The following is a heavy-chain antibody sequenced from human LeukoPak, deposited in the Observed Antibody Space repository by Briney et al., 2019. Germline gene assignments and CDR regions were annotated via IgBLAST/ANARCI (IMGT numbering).Heavy chain of an antibody. D-gene: IGHD2-15*01. CDR2: ISSSSSYI. Sequence: GGSLRLSCAASGFTFSSYSMNWVRQAPGKGLEWVSSISSSSSYIYYADSVKGRFTISRDNAKNSLYLQMNSLRVEDTAVYYCARAGGGYGMDVWGKGTTVTVSS. V-gene: IGHV3-21*01. CDR1: GFTFSSYS. CDR3: ARAGGGYGMDV. J-gene: IGHJ6*04.